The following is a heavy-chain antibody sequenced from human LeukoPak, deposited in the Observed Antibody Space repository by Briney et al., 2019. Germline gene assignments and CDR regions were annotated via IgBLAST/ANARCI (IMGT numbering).Heavy chain of an antibody. Sequence: SETLSLTCTVSGGSISSSNSYWGWIRQPPGKGLEWIGTIYHTGSTYYNPSLKSRVTISVDTSKNQFSLKLSSVTGADTAVYYCARYYYDSRLFDYWGQGTLVTVSS. V-gene: IGHV4-39*01. CDR3: ARYYYDSRLFDY. CDR1: GGSISSSNSY. CDR2: IYHTGST. J-gene: IGHJ4*02. D-gene: IGHD3-22*01.